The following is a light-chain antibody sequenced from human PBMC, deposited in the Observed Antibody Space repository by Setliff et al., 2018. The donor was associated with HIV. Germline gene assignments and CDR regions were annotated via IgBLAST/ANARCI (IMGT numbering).Light chain of an antibody. CDR1: SGDVGGYDY. J-gene: IGLJ1*01. Sequence: QSALTQPPSASGSPGQSVTISCTGTSGDVGGYDYVSWYQQHPGKAPKLMIYEVNKRPSGVPDRFSGSKSGDTASLTVSGLQADDEADYFCSSYAGSNIYVLGTGTKVTVL. CDR3: SSYAGSNIYV. CDR2: EVN. V-gene: IGLV2-8*01.